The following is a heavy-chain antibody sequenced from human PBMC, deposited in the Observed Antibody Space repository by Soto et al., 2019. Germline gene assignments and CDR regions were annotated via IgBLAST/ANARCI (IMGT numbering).Heavy chain of an antibody. V-gene: IGHV3-30*18. Sequence: GGSLRLSCAASGFTFSSYGMHWVRQAPGKGLEWVAVISYDGSNKYYADSVKGRFTISRDNSKNTLYLQMNSLRAEDTAVYYCAKDTAMVRSYYYYMDVWGKGTTVTVSS. CDR1: GFTFSSYG. D-gene: IGHD5-18*01. CDR3: AKDTAMVRSYYYYMDV. CDR2: ISYDGSNK. J-gene: IGHJ6*03.